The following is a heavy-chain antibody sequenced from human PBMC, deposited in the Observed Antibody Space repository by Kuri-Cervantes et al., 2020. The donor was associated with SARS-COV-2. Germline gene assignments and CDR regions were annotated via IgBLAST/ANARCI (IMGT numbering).Heavy chain of an antibody. Sequence: GESLKISCAASGFTFSSYSMNWVRQAPGKGLEWVSSISSSSSYIYYADSVKGRFPISRDNAKNSLYLQMNSLRAEDTAVYYCATVSDYYDSSGYFLDFDYWGQGTLVTVSS. CDR2: ISSSSSYI. D-gene: IGHD3-22*01. CDR3: ATVSDYYDSSGYFLDFDY. V-gene: IGHV3-21*01. J-gene: IGHJ4*02. CDR1: GFTFSSYS.